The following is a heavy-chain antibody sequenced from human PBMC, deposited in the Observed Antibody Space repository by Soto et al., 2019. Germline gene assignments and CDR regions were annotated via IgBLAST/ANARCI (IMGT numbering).Heavy chain of an antibody. D-gene: IGHD3-3*01. J-gene: IGHJ5*02. CDR1: NGSFTDYF. V-gene: IGHV4-34*02. CDR2: INHRGGA. Sequence: QVQLQQWGAGLLKPSETLSLTCAAHNGSFTDYFWTWIRQSPGRGLEWIGEINHRGGATYNPSLRSRVTISLDTSKNHFSLSLRSLTAADTAVYYCVARGMTYDFLSGPHPFDPWGHGTLVTVSS. CDR3: VARGMTYDFLSGPHPFDP.